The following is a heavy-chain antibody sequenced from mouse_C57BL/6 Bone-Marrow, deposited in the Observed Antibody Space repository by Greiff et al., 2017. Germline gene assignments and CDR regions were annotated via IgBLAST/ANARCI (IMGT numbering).Heavy chain of an antibody. CDR2: IDPEDGET. CDR1: GFNIKDYY. D-gene: IGHD1-1*01. J-gene: IGHJ4*01. V-gene: IGHV14-2*01. Sequence: EVKLMESGAELVKPGASVKLSCTASGFNIKDYYMHWVKQRTEQGLEWIGRIDPEDGETKYAPKFQGKATITADTSSNTAYLQLSSLTSEDTAVYYCAGGFYYGSNYYAMDYRGQGTSVTVSS. CDR3: AGGFYYGSNYYAMDY.